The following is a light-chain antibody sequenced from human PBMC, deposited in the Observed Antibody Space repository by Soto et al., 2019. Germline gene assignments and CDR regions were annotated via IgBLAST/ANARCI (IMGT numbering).Light chain of an antibody. CDR2: SNN. V-gene: IGLV1-44*01. Sequence: SLLTQPPSASGTPGPRGTLSFSGNSSHIGSNTVNWYQQLPGTAPKLVIYSNNQRPSGVPDRFSGSKSGTSASLAISGLQSEDEADYYCVAWDDSLNGYVVFGGGTKVTVL. CDR3: VAWDDSLNGYVV. J-gene: IGLJ2*01. CDR1: SSHIGSNT.